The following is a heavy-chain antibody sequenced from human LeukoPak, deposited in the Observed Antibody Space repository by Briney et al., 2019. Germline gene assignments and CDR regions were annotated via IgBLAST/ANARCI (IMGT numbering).Heavy chain of an antibody. V-gene: IGHV4-34*01. CDR1: GGSFSGYY. Sequence: SETLSLTCAVYGGSFSGYYWSWIRQPPGKGLEWIGEINQSGSTNYNPSLKSRVTISVDTSKNQFSLKLSSVTAADTAVYYCARANCSGGSCYPRGAFDIWGQGTMVTVSS. J-gene: IGHJ3*02. D-gene: IGHD2-15*01. CDR3: ARANCSGGSCYPRGAFDI. CDR2: INQSGST.